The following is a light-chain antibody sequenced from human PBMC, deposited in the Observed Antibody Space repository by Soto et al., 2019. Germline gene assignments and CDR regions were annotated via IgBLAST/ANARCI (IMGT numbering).Light chain of an antibody. CDR2: EVN. V-gene: IGLV2-8*01. J-gene: IGLJ3*02. CDR3: CSYGFAGSDYLV. CDR1: SSDVGGNDY. Sequence: QSVLTQPPSASGSPGQSVTISCTGASSDVGGNDYVSWYQHHPGKVPKLMIFEVNKRPSGVPHRFSGSKSGNTASLTVSGLQAEDAADYYCCSYGFAGSDYLVFGGGTKLTVL.